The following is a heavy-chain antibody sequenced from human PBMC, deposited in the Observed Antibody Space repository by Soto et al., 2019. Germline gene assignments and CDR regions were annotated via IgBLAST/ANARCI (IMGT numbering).Heavy chain of an antibody. CDR1: DLNIRSASYY. V-gene: IGHV4-31*03. J-gene: IGHJ4*02. CDR3: ARYRISGSWSKCDY. D-gene: IGHD6-13*01. Sequence: TLSHTYSVSDLNIRSASYYWSWIRPHPGKGLEWVGNIYYNGSTYYSPSLKSRVTVWFDTSKNQFSLRLTSVTAADTAVYDCARYRISGSWSKCDYWGQGTRVTVSA. CDR2: IYYNGST.